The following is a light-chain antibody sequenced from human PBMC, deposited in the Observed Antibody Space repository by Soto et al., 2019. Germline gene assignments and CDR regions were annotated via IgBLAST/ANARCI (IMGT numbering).Light chain of an antibody. CDR3: QQDLYWPT. CDR1: QPVSTY. V-gene: IGKV3-11*01. J-gene: IGKJ1*01. Sequence: EVVSTKYPATLSLSPGERDTLSCRASQPVSTYVAWYQQRPGQAPRLLIHDSSDRAAGIPARFTGGGSGTDFTLTISSLEPEDFAVYYCQQDLYWPTFGQGTTVEI. CDR2: DSS.